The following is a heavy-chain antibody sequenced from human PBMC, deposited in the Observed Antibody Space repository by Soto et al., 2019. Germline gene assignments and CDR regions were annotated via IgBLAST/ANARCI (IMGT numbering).Heavy chain of an antibody. J-gene: IGHJ5*02. V-gene: IGHV4-30-4*01. CDR1: GGSISSGDYY. Sequence: SETLSLTCTVSGGSISSGDYYWSWIRQPPGKGLEWIGYIYYSGSTYYNPSLKSRVTISVDTSKNQFSLKLSSVTAADTAVYYCARVDYDSSGYWFDPWGQGTLVTVS. CDR2: IYYSGST. CDR3: ARVDYDSSGYWFDP. D-gene: IGHD3-22*01.